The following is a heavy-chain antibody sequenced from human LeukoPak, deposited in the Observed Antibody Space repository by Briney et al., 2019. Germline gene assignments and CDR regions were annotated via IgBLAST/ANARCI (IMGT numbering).Heavy chain of an antibody. V-gene: IGHV4-61*02. CDR3: ARFLNWVFDN. CDR2: IYSSGST. J-gene: IGHJ4*02. CDR1: GDSISSATHY. Sequence: PSQTLSLTCAVSGDSISSATHYWSWIRQPAGKGLEWIGRIYSSGSTNYNPSLKSRVSISLDTSKNQFSLKLGSVTAADTAVYYCARFLNWVFDNWGQGTPVTVSS. D-gene: IGHD7-27*01.